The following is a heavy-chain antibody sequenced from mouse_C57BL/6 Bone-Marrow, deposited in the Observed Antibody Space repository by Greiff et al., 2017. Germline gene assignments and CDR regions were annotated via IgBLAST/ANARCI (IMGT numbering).Heavy chain of an antibody. Sequence: QVQLQQPGTELVKPGASVKLSCKASGYTFTSYWMHWVKQRPGQGLEWIGNINPSNGGTNYNEKFKSKATLTVDKSSSTAYLRLSSLTSEDSEVYYCARSDYDYDAIDYWGQGTTLTVSS. CDR3: ARSDYDYDAIDY. CDR1: GYTFTSYW. J-gene: IGHJ2*01. V-gene: IGHV1-53*01. CDR2: INPSNGGT. D-gene: IGHD2-4*01.